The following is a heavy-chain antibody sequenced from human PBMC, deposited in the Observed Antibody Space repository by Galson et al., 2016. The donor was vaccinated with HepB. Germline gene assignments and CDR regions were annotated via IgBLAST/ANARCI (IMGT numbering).Heavy chain of an antibody. CDR1: GFTFDDYA. J-gene: IGHJ4*02. CDR2: IGWNSGSI. D-gene: IGHD5-24*01. V-gene: IGHV3-9*01. Sequence: SLRLSCAASGFTFDDYAMHWVRQVPGRGLEWVSGIGWNSGSIGYADSVMGRFIISRDNAKNSLYPQMNSLRAEDTALYYCAKDRDFHGYNTYYFDYWGQGTLVTVSS. CDR3: AKDRDFHGYNTYYFDY.